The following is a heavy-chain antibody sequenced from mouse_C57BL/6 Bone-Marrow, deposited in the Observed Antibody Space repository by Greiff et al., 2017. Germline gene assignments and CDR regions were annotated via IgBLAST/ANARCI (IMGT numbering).Heavy chain of an antibody. Sequence: QVQLQQSGPELVKPGASVKLSCKASGYTFTSYDINWVKQRPGQGLEWIGWIYPRDGSTKYNEKFKGKATLTVDTSSSTAYMELHSLTSEDSAVYFCSLAYYSNYVYAMDYWGQGTSVTVSS. CDR3: SLAYYSNYVYAMDY. CDR1: GYTFTSYD. J-gene: IGHJ4*01. V-gene: IGHV1-85*01. D-gene: IGHD2-5*01. CDR2: IYPRDGST.